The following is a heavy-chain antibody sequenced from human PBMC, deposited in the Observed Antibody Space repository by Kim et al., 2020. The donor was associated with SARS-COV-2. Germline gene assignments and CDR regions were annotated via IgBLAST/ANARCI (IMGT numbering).Heavy chain of an antibody. J-gene: IGHJ5*02. CDR1: GGSISSSIYY. CDR3: ARGSRSNSYLNWFDP. CDR2: IYYSGST. V-gene: IGHV4-39*07. Sequence: SETLSLTCAVSGGSISSSIYYWGWIRQPPGKGLEWIGSIYYSGSTYYNPSLKSRVTISVDTSKNQFSLKLSSVTAADTAVYYCARGSRSNSYLNWFDPWG. D-gene: IGHD6-13*01.